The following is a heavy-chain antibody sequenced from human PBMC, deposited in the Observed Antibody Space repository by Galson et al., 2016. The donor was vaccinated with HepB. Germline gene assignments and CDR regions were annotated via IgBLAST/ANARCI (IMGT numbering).Heavy chain of an antibody. V-gene: IGHV4-31*03. D-gene: IGHD1-1*01. Sequence: TLSLTCTVSGGSIDSGGYYWTWIRQRPGKGPEWIGYIYYSGATYYNPSLTSRVSISMDTSKNQFSLKVTSVTAADTAVYYCARGGTTADNWFDPWGQGTLVTVSS. J-gene: IGHJ5*02. CDR3: ARGGTTADNWFDP. CDR2: IYYSGAT. CDR1: GGSIDSGGYY.